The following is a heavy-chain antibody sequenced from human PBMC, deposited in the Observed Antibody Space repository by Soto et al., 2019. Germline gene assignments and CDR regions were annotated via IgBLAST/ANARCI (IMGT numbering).Heavy chain of an antibody. V-gene: IGHV3-30*18. CDR3: AKDLAYSSSWYPYYYYYGMDV. CDR2: ISYDGSNK. Sequence: RGGALRLSCAVSGFTFSSYGMHWVRQAPGKGLEWVAVISYDGSNKYYADSVKGRFTISRDNSKNTLYLQMNSLRAEDTAVYYCAKDLAYSSSWYPYYYYYGMDVWGQGTTVTVSS. CDR1: GFTFSSYG. D-gene: IGHD6-13*01. J-gene: IGHJ6*02.